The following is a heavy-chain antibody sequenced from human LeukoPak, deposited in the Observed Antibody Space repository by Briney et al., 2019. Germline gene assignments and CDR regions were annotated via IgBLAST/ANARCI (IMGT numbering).Heavy chain of an antibody. J-gene: IGHJ4*02. Sequence: PGGSLRLSCAASGFTFSSYGMHWVRQAPGKGLEWVSYISSSSSTIYYADSVKGRFTISRDNAKNSLYLQMNSLRAEDTAVYYCARGRGPFCFDYWGQGTLVTVSS. V-gene: IGHV3-48*01. CDR2: ISSSSSTI. CDR3: ARGRGPFCFDY. CDR1: GFTFSSYG. D-gene: IGHD2/OR15-2a*01.